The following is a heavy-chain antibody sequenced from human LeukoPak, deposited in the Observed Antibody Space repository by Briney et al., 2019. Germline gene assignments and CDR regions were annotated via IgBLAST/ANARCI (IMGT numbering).Heavy chain of an antibody. Sequence: GGALRLSCAASGFTFSSYAMSWVRQAPGKGLEWVSAISGSGGSTYYADSVKGRFTISRDNSKNTLYLQMNSLRAEDTDVYYCAKDLEQLVFDYRGQGTLVTVSS. CDR1: GFTFSSYA. J-gene: IGHJ4*02. CDR3: AKDLEQLVFDY. D-gene: IGHD6-6*01. V-gene: IGHV3-23*01. CDR2: ISGSGGST.